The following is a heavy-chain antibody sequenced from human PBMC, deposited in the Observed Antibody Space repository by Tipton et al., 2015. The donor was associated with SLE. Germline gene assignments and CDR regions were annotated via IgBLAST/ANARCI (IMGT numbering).Heavy chain of an antibody. V-gene: IGHV4-59*01. CDR2: IYSSGST. J-gene: IGHJ5*02. CDR3: ARDQGIAVAGRRFDP. CDR1: GGSIGNSYY. Sequence: TLSLTCTVSGGSIGNSYYWGWIRQPPGKGLEWLGYIYSSGSTNYNPSFRSRFTISVDTSKNQFSLKLTSVTAADTAVYYCARDQGIAVAGRRFDPWGQGTLVTVSS. D-gene: IGHD6-19*01.